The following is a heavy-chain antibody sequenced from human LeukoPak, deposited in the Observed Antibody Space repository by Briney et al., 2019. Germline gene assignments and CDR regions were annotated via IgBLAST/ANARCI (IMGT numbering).Heavy chain of an antibody. D-gene: IGHD3-22*01. Sequence: ASVKVSCKASGYTFTGYYMHWVRQAPGQGLEWMGWINPNSGGTNYAQKFQGRVTMTRDTSISTAYMELSRLRSDDTAVYYCARTLVVRGHFDYWGQGTLVTVSS. V-gene: IGHV1-2*02. CDR2: INPNSGGT. CDR3: ARTLVVRGHFDY. CDR1: GYTFTGYY. J-gene: IGHJ4*02.